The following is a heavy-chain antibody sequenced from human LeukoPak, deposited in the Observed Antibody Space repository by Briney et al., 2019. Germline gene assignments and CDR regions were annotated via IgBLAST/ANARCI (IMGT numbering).Heavy chain of an antibody. CDR1: GYTFTGYY. D-gene: IGHD6-13*01. CDR2: INPSGGST. Sequence: ASVKVSCKASGYTFTGYYIHWVRQAPGQGLEWMGIINPSGGSTKYAQKFQGRVTMTRDTSTSTVYMELSSLRSEDTAVYYCARDLPYSSSRGSYFDYWGQGTLVTVSS. V-gene: IGHV1-46*01. J-gene: IGHJ4*02. CDR3: ARDLPYSSSRGSYFDY.